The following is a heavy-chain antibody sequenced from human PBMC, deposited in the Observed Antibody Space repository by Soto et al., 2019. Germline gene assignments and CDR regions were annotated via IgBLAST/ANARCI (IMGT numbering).Heavy chain of an antibody. J-gene: IGHJ5*02. CDR1: GGSISSSSYY. V-gene: IGHV4-39*01. Sequence: QLQLQESGPGLVKPSETLSLTCTVSGGSISSSSYYWGWIRQPPGQGLEWIGRIYYSGRTYYNPSLKSRFTLAVDTAKNVSSLKLSAVTAADTAVYHCASRTLNCFDPRGQGTLVTVSS. CDR3: ASRTLNCFDP. CDR2: IYYSGRT.